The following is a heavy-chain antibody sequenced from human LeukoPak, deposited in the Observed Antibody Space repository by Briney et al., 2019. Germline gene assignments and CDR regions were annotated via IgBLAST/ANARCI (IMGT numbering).Heavy chain of an antibody. D-gene: IGHD6-13*01. V-gene: IGHV4-39*01. CDR2: IYYSGST. Sequence: SETLSLTCTVSGGSISSSSYYWGWIRQPPGKGLEWIGSIYYSGSTYYNPSLKSRVTISVDTSKNQFSLKLSSVTAADTAVYYCARHRYSSSWYRGYYYYYMDVWGKGTTVTISS. J-gene: IGHJ6*03. CDR1: GGSISSSSYY. CDR3: ARHRYSSSWYRGYYYYYMDV.